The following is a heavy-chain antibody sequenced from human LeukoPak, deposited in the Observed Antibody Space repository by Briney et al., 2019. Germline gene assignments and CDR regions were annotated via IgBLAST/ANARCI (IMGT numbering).Heavy chain of an antibody. CDR2: IKPDGTEG. CDR3: ARDQGIQLWQYYFDY. Sequence: PGGSLRLSCAASGFTFINYWMTWVRQAPGKGLEWVANIKPDGTEGYYVDSLKGRFTISRDNAKNSLYLQMNSLRTEDTAVYYCARDQGIQLWQYYFDYWGQGTLVTVSS. V-gene: IGHV3-7*01. CDR1: GFTFINYW. J-gene: IGHJ4*02. D-gene: IGHD5-18*01.